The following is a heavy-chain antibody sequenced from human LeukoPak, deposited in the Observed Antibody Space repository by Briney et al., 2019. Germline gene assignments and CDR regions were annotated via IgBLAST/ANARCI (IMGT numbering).Heavy chain of an antibody. V-gene: IGHV1-69*06. J-gene: IGHJ4*02. CDR1: GGTFSSYA. D-gene: IGHD3-9*01. CDR2: IIPIFGTA. CDR3: ARDDYYDILTGQGYDY. Sequence: GSSVKVSCKASGGTFSSYAISWVRQAPGQGLEWMGGIIPIFGTANYAQKFQGRVTITADKSTSTAYMELSSLRSEDTAVYYCARDDYYDILTGQGYDYWGQGTLVTVSS.